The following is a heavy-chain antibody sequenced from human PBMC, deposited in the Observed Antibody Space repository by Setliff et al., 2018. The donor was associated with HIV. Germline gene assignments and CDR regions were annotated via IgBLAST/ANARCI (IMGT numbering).Heavy chain of an antibody. CDR3: AKDRSGSYRTFDY. Sequence: PSETLSLTCTVSGASSIYFWGWIRQPPGKGLEWIGSVYYSGSTYYNPSLKSRVTISTDTSKNQFSLKLNSVTAADTAVYYCAKDRSGSYRTFDYWGPGILVTVSS. V-gene: IGHV4-39*07. CDR1: GASSIYF. J-gene: IGHJ4*02. CDR2: VYYSGST. D-gene: IGHD1-26*01.